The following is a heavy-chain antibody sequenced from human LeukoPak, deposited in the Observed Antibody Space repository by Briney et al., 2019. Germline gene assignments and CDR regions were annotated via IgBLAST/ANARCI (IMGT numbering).Heavy chain of an antibody. Sequence: ASVKVSCKVSGYTLTELSMHWVRQTPGKGLEWMGGFDPEDGETLYEQKFQGRVTMTEDTSTDTAYMELSSLRSEDTAVYYCAAGGPYYYDSSGYYPFDYWGQGTLVTVSS. J-gene: IGHJ4*02. D-gene: IGHD3-22*01. V-gene: IGHV1-24*01. CDR1: GYTLTELS. CDR2: FDPEDGET. CDR3: AAGGPYYYDSSGYYPFDY.